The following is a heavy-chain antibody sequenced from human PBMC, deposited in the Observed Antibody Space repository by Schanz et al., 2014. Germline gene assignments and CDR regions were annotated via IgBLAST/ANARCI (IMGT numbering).Heavy chain of an antibody. CDR3: ARDTTWRLDL. J-gene: IGHJ2*01. CDR2: VYTSGST. Sequence: QVQLQQWGAGLLKPSETLSLTCGVFGGSFSGYYWSWIRQPAGKGLEWIGRVYTSGSTNYNPSLKSRVTISLDTSKNQFSRKLRSVTAADTAVYYCARDTTWRLDLWGRGTLVTVSS. V-gene: IGHV4-59*10. CDR1: GGSFSGYY. D-gene: IGHD1-1*01.